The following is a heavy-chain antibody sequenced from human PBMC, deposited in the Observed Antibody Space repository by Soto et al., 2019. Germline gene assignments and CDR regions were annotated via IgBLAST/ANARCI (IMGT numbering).Heavy chain of an antibody. Sequence: QVQLVQSGAEVKKPGSSVKVSCKDYGGTFSSYTITWVRQAPGQGLEWMGRIIPILGITNYAQKFQGRVTITADKSTSTAYMELSSLRSEDTAVYYCARTTVTTRLRHYYYYIDVWGKGTTVTVSS. CDR2: IIPILGIT. V-gene: IGHV1-69*02. J-gene: IGHJ6*03. D-gene: IGHD4-4*01. CDR1: GGTFSSYT. CDR3: ARTTVTTRLRHYYYYIDV.